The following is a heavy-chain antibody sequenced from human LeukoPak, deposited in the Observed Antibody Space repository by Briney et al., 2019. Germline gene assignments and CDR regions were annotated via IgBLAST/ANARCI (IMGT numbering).Heavy chain of an antibody. CDR3: ARCRMVAPDY. Sequence: ASVKVSCKASGYTFTGYYMHWVRQAPGQGLERMGWINPNCGGTNYAQKFQGRVTMTRDSSISPAYMELSRLRSDDTAVYYCARCRMVAPDYWGQGTLVTVSS. CDR1: GYTFTGYY. V-gene: IGHV1-2*02. D-gene: IGHD5-12*01. CDR2: INPNCGGT. J-gene: IGHJ4*02.